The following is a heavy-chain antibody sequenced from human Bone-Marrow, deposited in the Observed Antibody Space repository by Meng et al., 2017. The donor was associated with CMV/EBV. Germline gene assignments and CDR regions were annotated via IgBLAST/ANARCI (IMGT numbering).Heavy chain of an antibody. V-gene: IGHV3-23*01. J-gene: IGHJ4*02. CDR3: ARVMNSGWYSDY. CDR2: ISGSGDNT. D-gene: IGHD6-19*01. Sequence: GGSLRLSCAASGFIFSSHAMSWVRLTPGKGLEWVSTISGSGDNTYYADSVKGRFTISRDNSKNTLFLQMSSLRGEDTAVYFCARVMNSGWYSDYWGQGTLVTASS. CDR1: GFIFSSHA.